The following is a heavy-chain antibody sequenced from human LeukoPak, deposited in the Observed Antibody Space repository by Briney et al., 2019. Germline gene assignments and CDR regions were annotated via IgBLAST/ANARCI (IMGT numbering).Heavy chain of an antibody. Sequence: PGGSLRLSCAASGFTFSSYWMSWVRQAPGKGLEWVANIKQDGSEKYYVDSVKGRFTISRDNAKNSLYLQMNSLRAEDTAVYYCARDFSSSLRITIFGVAPYFDYWGQGTLVTVSS. J-gene: IGHJ4*02. D-gene: IGHD3-3*01. CDR3: ARDFSSSLRITIFGVAPYFDY. CDR1: GFTFSSYW. CDR2: IKQDGSEK. V-gene: IGHV3-7*01.